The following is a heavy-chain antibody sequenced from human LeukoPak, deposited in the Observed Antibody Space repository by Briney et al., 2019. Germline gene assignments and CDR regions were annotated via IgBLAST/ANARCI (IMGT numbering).Heavy chain of an antibody. CDR3: ARDRDRAVDY. Sequence: SETLSLTCTVSGGSISSYYWSWIRQPPGKGLEWIGEINHRGSTNYNPSLKSRVTISVDTSKNQFSLKLSSVTAADTAVYYCARDRDRAVDYWGQGTLVTVSS. CDR1: GGSISSYY. V-gene: IGHV4-34*01. CDR2: INHRGST. J-gene: IGHJ4*02.